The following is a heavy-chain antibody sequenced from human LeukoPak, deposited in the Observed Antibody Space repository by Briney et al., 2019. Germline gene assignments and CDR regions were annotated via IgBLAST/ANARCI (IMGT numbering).Heavy chain of an antibody. J-gene: IGHJ5*02. CDR1: GFTFSSYG. Sequence: GGSLRLSCAASGFTFSSYGMHWVRQAPGKGLEWVAFIRYDGSNKYYADSVKGRFTISRDNSKNTLYLQMNSLRAEDTAVYYCARVRFVYDSSGYSPRHRNWFDPWGQGTLVTVSS. V-gene: IGHV3-30*02. CDR2: IRYDGSNK. CDR3: ARVRFVYDSSGYSPRHRNWFDP. D-gene: IGHD3-22*01.